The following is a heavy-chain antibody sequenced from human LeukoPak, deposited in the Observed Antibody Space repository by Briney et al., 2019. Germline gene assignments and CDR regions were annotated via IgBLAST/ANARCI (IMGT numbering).Heavy chain of an antibody. D-gene: IGHD3-22*01. CDR3: ASDTYDSSGDYDY. V-gene: IGHV1-2*02. CDR1: GDTFSGNY. Sequence: ASVKVSCKASGDTFSGNYMHWVRQAPGQGLEWMGWINPNSGGTNYAQKFQGRVTMTRDTSISTAYMELSRLRFDDTAVYYCASDTYDSSGDYDYWGQGTLVTVSS. J-gene: IGHJ4*02. CDR2: INPNSGGT.